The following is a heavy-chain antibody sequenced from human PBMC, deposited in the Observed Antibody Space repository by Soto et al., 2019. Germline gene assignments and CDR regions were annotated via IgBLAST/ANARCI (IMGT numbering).Heavy chain of an antibody. CDR2: IDPSDSYT. J-gene: IGHJ5*02. CDR3: ARHLGRVNWFDP. CDR1: GYSFTSYW. Sequence: ESLKISCKGSGYSFTSYWISWVRQMPGKGLEWMGRIDPSDSYTNYSPSLQGHVTISADKSISTAYLQWSSLKASDTAMYYCARHLGRVNWFDPWGQGTLVTVSS. V-gene: IGHV5-10-1*01. D-gene: IGHD3-3*01.